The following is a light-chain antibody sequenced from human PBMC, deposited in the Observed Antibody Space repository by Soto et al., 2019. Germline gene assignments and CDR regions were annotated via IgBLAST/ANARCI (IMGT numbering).Light chain of an antibody. V-gene: IGLV2-23*01. CDR1: TSDVGTFGL. CDR3: SSYAGSTTFYV. J-gene: IGLJ1*01. CDR2: EGS. Sequence: QSALTQPASVSGPPGQSITISCSGTTSDVGTFGLVSWFQQHPGKAPKLMIYEGSKRPAGVSKRFSGSKSGDTASLTISGLQAEDEADYYCSSYAGSTTFYVFGTGTKVTVL.